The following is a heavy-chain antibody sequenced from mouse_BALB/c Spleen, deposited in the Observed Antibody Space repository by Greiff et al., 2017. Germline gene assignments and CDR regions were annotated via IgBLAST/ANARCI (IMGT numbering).Heavy chain of an antibody. CDR1: GYTFTDYN. J-gene: IGHJ4*01. D-gene: IGHD2-14*01. V-gene: IGHV1-18*01. CDR2: INPNNGGT. Sequence: EVQLVESGPELVKPGASVKIPCKASGYTFTDYNMDWVKQSHGKSLEWIGDINPNNGGTIYNQKFKGKATLTVDKSSSTAYMELRSLTSEDTAVYYCARHGYRYDYAMDYWGQGTSVTVSS. CDR3: ARHGYRYDYAMDY.